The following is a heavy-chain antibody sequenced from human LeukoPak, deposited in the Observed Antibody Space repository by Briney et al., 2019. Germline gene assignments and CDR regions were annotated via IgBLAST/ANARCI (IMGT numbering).Heavy chain of an antibody. D-gene: IGHD6-19*01. CDR3: ARHESGAVAGYGAWFDP. V-gene: IGHV4-4*09. Sequence: SETLSLTCTVSGGSISSYHWSWIRQPPGKGLEWIGYIYTSGSTNYNPSLKSRVTISVDTSKNQFSLKLSSVTAADTAVYYCARHESGAVAGYGAWFDPWGQGTLVTVSS. CDR1: GGSISSYH. J-gene: IGHJ5*02. CDR2: IYTSGST.